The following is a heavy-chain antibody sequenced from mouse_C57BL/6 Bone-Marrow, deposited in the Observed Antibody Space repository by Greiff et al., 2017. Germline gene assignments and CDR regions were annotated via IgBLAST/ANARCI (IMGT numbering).Heavy chain of an antibody. CDR3: APSSYYYGSSYGAY. D-gene: IGHD1-1*01. Sequence: QVQLQQSGAELARPGASVKLSCKASGYTFTSYGISWVKQRTGQGLEWIGEIYPRSGNTYYNEKFKGKATLTADKSSSTAYMELRSLTSEDSAVYFCAPSSYYYGSSYGAYWGQGTLVTGSA. CDR2: IYPRSGNT. V-gene: IGHV1-81*01. CDR1: GYTFTSYG. J-gene: IGHJ3*01.